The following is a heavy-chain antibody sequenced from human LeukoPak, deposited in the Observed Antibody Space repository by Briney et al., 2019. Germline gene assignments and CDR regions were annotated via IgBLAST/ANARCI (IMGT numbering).Heavy chain of an antibody. V-gene: IGHV1-2*04. CDR2: INPNSGGT. CDR1: GYTFTGYY. J-gene: IGHJ5*02. Sequence: ASVKVSCKASGYTFTGYYMHWVRQAPGQGLEWMGWINPNSGGTNYAQKFQGWVTITRDTSISTAYMELSRLRSDDTAVYYCAREVDRYCSSTSCYRGVNWFDPWGQGTLVTVSS. D-gene: IGHD2-2*01. CDR3: AREVDRYCSSTSCYRGVNWFDP.